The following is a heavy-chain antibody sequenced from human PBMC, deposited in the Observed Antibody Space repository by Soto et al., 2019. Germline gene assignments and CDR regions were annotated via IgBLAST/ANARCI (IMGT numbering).Heavy chain of an antibody. CDR2: IVVGSGHT. CDR3: AMDWGCGASCPLDY. CDR1: GFMFTTSA. D-gene: IGHD2-15*01. Sequence: QIQVVQSGPEMKKPGTSVKVSCKTSGFMFTTSAVQWVRQARGQRLEWIGWIVVGSGHTNYAQRFHERVTITRDTSTDTTFLELSSLRSEDTAVYYCAMDWGCGASCPLDYWGQGTLVTVSS. J-gene: IGHJ4*02. V-gene: IGHV1-58*03.